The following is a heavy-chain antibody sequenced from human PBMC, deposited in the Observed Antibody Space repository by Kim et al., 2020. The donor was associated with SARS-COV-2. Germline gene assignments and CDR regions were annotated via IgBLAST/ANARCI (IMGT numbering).Heavy chain of an antibody. D-gene: IGHD1-26*01. CDR1: GASISTYH. Sequence: SETLSLTCTVSGASISTYHCSWIRQPPGKGLEWIGYISNSGSTHYNPSLRSRVTISVDTSKNQFSLMLTSVTAAGTAVYYCARRGWYSDIWGRGTLVTVSS. CDR2: ISNSGST. V-gene: IGHV4-59*08. CDR3: ARRGWYSDI. J-gene: IGHJ2*01.